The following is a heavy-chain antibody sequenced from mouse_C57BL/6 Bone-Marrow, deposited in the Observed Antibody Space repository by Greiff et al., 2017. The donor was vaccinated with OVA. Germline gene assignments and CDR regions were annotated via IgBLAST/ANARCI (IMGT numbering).Heavy chain of an antibody. Sequence: VQLQQPGAELVMPGASVKLSCKASGYTFTSYWMHWVKQRPGQGLEWIGEIDTSDSYTNYNQKFKGKSTLTVDKSSSTAYMQLSSLTSEDSAVYYCAREGDYDYAGAEDYAMDYWGQGTSVTVSS. CDR3: AREGDYDYAGAEDYAMDY. V-gene: IGHV1-69*01. CDR1: GYTFTSYW. D-gene: IGHD2-4*01. CDR2: IDTSDSYT. J-gene: IGHJ4*01.